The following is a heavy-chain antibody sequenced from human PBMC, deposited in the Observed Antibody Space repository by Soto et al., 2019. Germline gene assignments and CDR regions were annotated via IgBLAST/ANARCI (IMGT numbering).Heavy chain of an antibody. CDR1: GYTFTSYG. CDR3: ARDSYYDFWSGQGSWFDP. CDR2: ISAYNGNT. Sequence: ASVKVSCKASGYTFTSYGISWVRQAPGQGLEWMGWISAYNGNTNYAQKLQGRVTMTTDTSTSTAYMELRSLRSDDTAVYYCARDSYYDFWSGQGSWFDPWGQGTLVTV. J-gene: IGHJ5*02. D-gene: IGHD3-3*01. V-gene: IGHV1-18*01.